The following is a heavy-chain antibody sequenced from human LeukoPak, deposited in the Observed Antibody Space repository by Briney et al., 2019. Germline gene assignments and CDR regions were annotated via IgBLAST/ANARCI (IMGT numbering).Heavy chain of an antibody. CDR3: ARDEYQLLHYYYYYGMDV. D-gene: IGHD2-2*01. J-gene: IGHJ6*02. CDR1: GYTFTGYY. CDR2: INPNSGGT. Sequence: ASVKVSCKASGYTFTGYYMHWVRQAPGQGLEWMGWINPNSGGTNYAQKFQGRVTMTRDTSISTACMELSRLRSDDTAVYYCARDEYQLLHYYYYYGMDVWGQGTTVTVSS. V-gene: IGHV1-2*02.